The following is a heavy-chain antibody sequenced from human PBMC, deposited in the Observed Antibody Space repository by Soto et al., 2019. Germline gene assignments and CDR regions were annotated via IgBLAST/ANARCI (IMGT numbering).Heavy chain of an antibody. CDR1: GFTFSNYA. V-gene: IGHV3-23*01. J-gene: IGHJ3*02. CDR3: AKDKGYCSSISCYGAFDI. D-gene: IGHD2-2*01. CDR2: ISGGGGST. Sequence: EVQLLESGGGLVQPGGSLRLSCAASGFTFSNYAMSWVRQAPGKGLEWGSTISGGGGSTCYADSVKGRFTISRDNSKNTLYLQMNSLRAEDTAVYYCAKDKGYCSSISCYGAFDIWGQGTMVTVSS.